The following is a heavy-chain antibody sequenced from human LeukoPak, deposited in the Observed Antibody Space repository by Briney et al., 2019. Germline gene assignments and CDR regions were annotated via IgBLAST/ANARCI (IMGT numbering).Heavy chain of an antibody. CDR1: GFTFSDYY. V-gene: IGHV3-11*04. CDR3: AKVGSQSYPVLYYYYYYMDV. J-gene: IGHJ6*03. CDR2: ISSGGRTI. D-gene: IGHD1-26*01. Sequence: PGGSLRLSCAASGFTFSDYYMSWIRQAPGKGLEWVSYISSGGRTIYYADSVKGRFTMSRDNAKNSLYLQMNSLRAEDTAVYYCAKVGSQSYPVLYYYYYYMDVWGKGTTVTISS.